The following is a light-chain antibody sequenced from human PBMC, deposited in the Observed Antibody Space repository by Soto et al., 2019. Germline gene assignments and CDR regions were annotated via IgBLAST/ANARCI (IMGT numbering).Light chain of an antibody. CDR2: DVN. J-gene: IGLJ1*01. CDR1: SSDVGGYNY. CDR3: RSYAGSDNPFV. Sequence: QSALTQPPSASGSPGQSVTISCTGTSSDVGGYNYVSWYQQHPGKAPKVMIYDVNKRPAGVPDRSSGSKSGNTASLTVSGLQAEDEADYYCRSYAGSDNPFVFGTGTKVTVL. V-gene: IGLV2-8*01.